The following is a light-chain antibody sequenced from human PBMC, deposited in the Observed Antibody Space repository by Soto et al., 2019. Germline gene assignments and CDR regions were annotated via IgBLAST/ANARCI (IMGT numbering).Light chain of an antibody. Sequence: DIQLTQSPSFLSASVGDRVTITCRASQGISSHLAWYQQKPGKAPKLLIYAASTLQSGVPSRFSGSGSATEFTLLISNLQPEDFATYFCQQLYSSSPFTFGPGTKVDLK. J-gene: IGKJ3*01. CDR3: QQLYSSSPFT. V-gene: IGKV1-9*01. CDR1: QGISSH. CDR2: AAS.